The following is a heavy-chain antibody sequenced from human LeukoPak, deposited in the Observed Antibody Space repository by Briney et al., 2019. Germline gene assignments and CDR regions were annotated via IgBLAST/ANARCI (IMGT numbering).Heavy chain of an antibody. D-gene: IGHD2-21*02. V-gene: IGHV3-21*01. CDR1: GFTFSSYS. CDR2: ISSSSSYI. Sequence: GGSLRLSRAASGFTFSSYSMNWVRQAPGKGLEWVSSISSSSSYIYYADSVRGRFTISRDNAKNSLYLQMNSLRAEDTAVYYCARDYCGGDCYPDYWGQGTLVTVSS. CDR3: ARDYCGGDCYPDY. J-gene: IGHJ4*02.